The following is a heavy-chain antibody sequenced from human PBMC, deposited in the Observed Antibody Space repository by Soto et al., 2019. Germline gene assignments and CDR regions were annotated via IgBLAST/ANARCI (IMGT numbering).Heavy chain of an antibody. CDR1: GFTFSSYA. D-gene: IGHD1-26*01. Sequence: GGSLRLSCAASGFTFSSYAMSWVRQAPGKGLEWVSAISVSGGSTDYADSVKGRFTISRDNSKNTLYLQMNSLRAEDTAVYYCASQAGAGGYFDYWGQGTLVTVSS. V-gene: IGHV3-23*01. CDR3: ASQAGAGGYFDY. J-gene: IGHJ4*02. CDR2: ISVSGGST.